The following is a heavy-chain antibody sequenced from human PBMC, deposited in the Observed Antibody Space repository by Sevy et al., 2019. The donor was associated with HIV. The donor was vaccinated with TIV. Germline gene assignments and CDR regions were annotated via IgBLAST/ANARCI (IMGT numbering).Heavy chain of an antibody. Sequence: KQSQTLSLTCAISGDSVSSNSAVWNWIRQSPSRGLEWLGRTYYRSKWYNDYTVSVKSRITINPDTSKNQFSLQLNSVTPEDTAMYYCARKDDSVESFDIWGQGTMVTVSS. D-gene: IGHD3-16*01. J-gene: IGHJ3*02. CDR2: TYYRSKWYN. CDR3: ARKDDSVESFDI. CDR1: GDSVSSNSAV. V-gene: IGHV6-1*01.